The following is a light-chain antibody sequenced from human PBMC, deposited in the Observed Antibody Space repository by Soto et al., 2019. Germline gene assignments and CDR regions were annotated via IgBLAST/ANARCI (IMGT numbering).Light chain of an antibody. J-gene: IGKJ5*01. V-gene: IGKV3-11*01. Sequence: ETVMTQSPATLSVSPGERATLSCRTSLSVSSYLSWYQQKPGQAPRLLIYDASNRATGIPARFSGSGSGTDFPLTISSLEPEDFAVYYCQQRSNWPPITFGQGTRLEIK. CDR3: QQRSNWPPIT. CDR2: DAS. CDR1: LSVSSY.